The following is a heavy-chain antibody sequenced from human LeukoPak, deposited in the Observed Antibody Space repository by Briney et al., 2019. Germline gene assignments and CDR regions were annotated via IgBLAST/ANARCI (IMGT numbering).Heavy chain of an antibody. CDR2: TYYNSKWYN. Sequence: SQSLSRTCAISGDSVSNNDGGWNWIRQSPSRGLEWLGRTYYNSKWYNAYAVSVKSRMTINPDTSKNQFSLQRNSVTPEDTAVYYCARGLLQSGFDYWGQGTLVTVSS. J-gene: IGHJ4*02. V-gene: IGHV6-1*01. D-gene: IGHD5-24*01. CDR1: GDSVSNNDGG. CDR3: ARGLLQSGFDY.